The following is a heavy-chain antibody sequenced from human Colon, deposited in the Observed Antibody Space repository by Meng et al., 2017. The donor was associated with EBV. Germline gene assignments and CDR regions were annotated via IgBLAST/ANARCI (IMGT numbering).Heavy chain of an antibody. CDR2: INTNTGNP. Sequence: VQSGFCLQEPGAPIEGSCKAHGKPSNSCAKSWVRQAPGQGLGWMGWINTNTGNPTYAQGFTGRFVFSLDTSVSTAYLQISSLKAEDTAVYYCARETLGYCSSTSCYIGPPDYWGQGTLVTVSS. CDR1: GKPSNSCA. D-gene: IGHD2-2*01. CDR3: ARETLGYCSSTSCYIGPPDY. V-gene: IGHV7-4-1*02. J-gene: IGHJ4*02.